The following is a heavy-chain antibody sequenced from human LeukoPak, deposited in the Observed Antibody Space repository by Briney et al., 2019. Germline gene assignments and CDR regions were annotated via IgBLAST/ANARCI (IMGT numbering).Heavy chain of an antibody. CDR3: AGDNIANGDLDFLEY. V-gene: IGHV3-48*03. J-gene: IGHJ4*02. CDR2: ISSSGLSI. D-gene: IGHD4-17*01. Sequence: GGSLRLSCAASGFIFSNYEMNWVRQAPGKGLEWVSFISSSGLSIYYADSVKGRFTISRDNAKNSLYLQMNSLRAEDTAVYYCAGDNIANGDLDFLEYRGQGTLVTVSS. CDR1: GFIFSNYE.